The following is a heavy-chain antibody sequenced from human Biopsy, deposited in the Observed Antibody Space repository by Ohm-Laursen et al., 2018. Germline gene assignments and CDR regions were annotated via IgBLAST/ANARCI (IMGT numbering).Heavy chain of an antibody. CDR2: IFYSGTT. J-gene: IGHJ4*02. D-gene: IGHD3-10*01. V-gene: IGHV4-39*01. CDR3: ARIYFYGLGSSDYFFDS. Sequence: PSDTLSLTCSVSGDSIATFNYYWGWVRQPPGKDLEWLATIFYSGTTYFSRTLESPLTISQDTSSNQFSLRFKYVTAADTGVYYCARIYFYGLGSSDYFFDSWGQGTLVTVSS. CDR1: GDSIATFNYY.